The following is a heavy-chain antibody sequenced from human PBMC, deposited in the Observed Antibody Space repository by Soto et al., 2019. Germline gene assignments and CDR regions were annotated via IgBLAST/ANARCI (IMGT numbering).Heavy chain of an antibody. V-gene: IGHV4-34*01. Sequence: PSETLSLTCAVYGGSFSGYYWSWIRQPPGKGLEWIGEINHSGSTNYNPSLKSRVTISVDTSKNQFSLKLSSVTAADTAVYYCARGWTYSSGWYSGYYYGMDVWGQGTTVT. CDR3: ARGWTYSSGWYSGYYYGMDV. D-gene: IGHD6-19*01. J-gene: IGHJ6*02. CDR1: GGSFSGYY. CDR2: INHSGST.